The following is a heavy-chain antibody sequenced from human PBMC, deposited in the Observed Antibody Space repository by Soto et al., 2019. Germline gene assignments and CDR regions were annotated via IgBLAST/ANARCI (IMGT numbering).Heavy chain of an antibody. J-gene: IGHJ4*02. CDR1: GFTFSTYW. CDR3: ARCGYGGDD. CDR2: IKQDGSAK. Sequence: EVQLVESGGGLVQPGGSLRLSCAASGFTFSTYWMTWLRQAPGKGLEWVANIKQDGSAKHYVDSVKGRFTISRDNAENSVYLQMNSLRAEDTAMYYCARCGYGGDDWGQGTLVTVSS. D-gene: IGHD5-12*01. V-gene: IGHV3-7*01.